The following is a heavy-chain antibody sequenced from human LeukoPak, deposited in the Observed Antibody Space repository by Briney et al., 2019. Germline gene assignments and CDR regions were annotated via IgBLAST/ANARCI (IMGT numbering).Heavy chain of an antibody. V-gene: IGHV3-23*01. CDR3: AKDGEWGQFDT. CDR2: LTSRSTT. CDR1: GFIFSHHG. Sequence: QTGGSLRLSCVASGFIFSHHGMNWVRQAPGKGLEWVSGLTSRSTTYYAGAVKGRFTISRDNSKNTVYLQMNSLRAEDTAVYYCAKDGEWGQFDTWGQGTLVTVSS. D-gene: IGHD3-10*01. J-gene: IGHJ4*02.